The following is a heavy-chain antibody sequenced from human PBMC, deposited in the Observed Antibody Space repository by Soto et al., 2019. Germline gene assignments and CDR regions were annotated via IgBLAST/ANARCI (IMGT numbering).Heavy chain of an antibody. D-gene: IGHD6-19*01. CDR1: GYSITAGAYY. V-gene: IGHV4-31*03. J-gene: IGHJ5*02. CDR2: FYSSGSI. CDR3: ARMYSSGSGWFHP. Sequence: SETLSLTCFVSGYSITAGAYYWSWIRHHPGKGLEWIGSFYSSGSIIYNPSLRSRVSISGDTSSNQFSMSLTSVTAADTARYYCARMYSSGSGWFHPWGQGTLVTVSS.